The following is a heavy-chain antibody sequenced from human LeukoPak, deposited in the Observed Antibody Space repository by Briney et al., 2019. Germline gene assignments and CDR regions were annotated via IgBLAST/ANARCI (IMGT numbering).Heavy chain of an antibody. D-gene: IGHD4-17*01. CDR3: AQEIRPNDY. J-gene: IGHJ4*02. CDR1: GFTLSSHA. V-gene: IGHV3-23*01. Sequence: GGSLRLSCVASGFTLSSHAMSWVRQAPGKGLEWVSAITISGDNTLYADSVKGRFTISRDNSKNTLYLQMNSLRVEDTAVYYCAQEIRPNDYWGQGTLVTVSS. CDR2: ITISGDNT.